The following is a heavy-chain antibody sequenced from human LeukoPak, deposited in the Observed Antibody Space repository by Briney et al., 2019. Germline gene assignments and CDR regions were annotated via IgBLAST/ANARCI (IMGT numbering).Heavy chain of an antibody. CDR3: AKPPYCGGDCYPYFDY. CDR2: ISGSGGST. J-gene: IGHJ4*02. CDR1: GFTFSSYA. V-gene: IGHV3-23*01. Sequence: GGSLRLSCAASGFTFSSYAMSWVRQAPGKGLEWVSAISGSGGSTYYADSVKGRFTISRDNSKNTLYLQMNSLRAEDTAVYYCAKPPYCGGDCYPYFDYWGQGTLVTVSS. D-gene: IGHD2-21*02.